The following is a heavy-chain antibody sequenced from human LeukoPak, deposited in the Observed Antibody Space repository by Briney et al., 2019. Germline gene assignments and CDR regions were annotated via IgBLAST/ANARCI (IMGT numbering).Heavy chain of an antibody. CDR3: ARDATGYCSSTSCLRSTFDI. D-gene: IGHD2-2*01. V-gene: IGHV1-2*02. CDR2: INPNSGGT. CDR1: GYTFTGYY. Sequence: ASVKVSCKASGYTFTGYYMHWVRQAPGQGLEWMGWINPNSGGTNYAQKFQGRVTMTRDTSISTAYMELRSLRSDDTAVYYCARDATGYCSSTSCLRSTFDIWGQGTMVTVSS. J-gene: IGHJ3*02.